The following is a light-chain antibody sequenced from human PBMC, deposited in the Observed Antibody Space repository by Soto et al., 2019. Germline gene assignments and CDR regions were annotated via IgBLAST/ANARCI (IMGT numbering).Light chain of an antibody. CDR3: QQYDDLPRT. CDR2: DAS. J-gene: IGKJ2*01. V-gene: IGKV1-33*01. CDR1: QDISNN. Sequence: DIQMTQSPSSLSASVGARVTITCQASQDISNNLHWYQVKPGKAPKLLIYDASNLETGVPSRFSGSGSGTDFTFTIHSLEPEDVATYYCQQYDDLPRTFGQGTKLQVK.